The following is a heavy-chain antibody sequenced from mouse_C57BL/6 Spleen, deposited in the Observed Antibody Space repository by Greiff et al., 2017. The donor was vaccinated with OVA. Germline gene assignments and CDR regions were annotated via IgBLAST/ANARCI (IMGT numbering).Heavy chain of an antibody. CDR1: GYTFTSYW. J-gene: IGHJ2*01. Sequence: QVQLQQPGAELVRPGSSVKLSCKASGYTFTSYWMDWVKQRPGQGLEWIGNIYPSDSETHYNQKFKDKATLTVDKSSSTAYMQLSSLTSEDSAVYYCARGSSGLDYWGQGTTLTVSS. V-gene: IGHV1-61*01. D-gene: IGHD3-2*02. CDR3: ARGSSGLDY. CDR2: IYPSDSET.